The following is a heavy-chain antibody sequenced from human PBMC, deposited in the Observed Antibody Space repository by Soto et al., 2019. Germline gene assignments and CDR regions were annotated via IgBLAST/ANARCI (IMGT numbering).Heavy chain of an antibody. J-gene: IGHJ6*02. V-gene: IGHV1-46*01. Sequence: ASVKVSCKASGYTFTSYYMHWVRQAPGQGLEWMGIINPSGGSTSYAQKIQGRVTMTRDTSTSTVYMELSNLRSENTAVNYSARGGEGGRVIVATITTRRFYYYYGMDVWGQGTTVTVS. D-gene: IGHD5-12*01. CDR2: INPSGGST. CDR1: GYTFTSYY. CDR3: ARGGEGGRVIVATITTRRFYYYYGMDV.